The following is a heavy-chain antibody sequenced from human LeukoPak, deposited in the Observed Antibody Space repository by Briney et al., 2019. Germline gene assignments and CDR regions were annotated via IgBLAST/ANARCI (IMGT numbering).Heavy chain of an antibody. Sequence: GGYLRLSCAASGFTFSSYGMHWVRQAPGKGLEWVAVISYDGSNKYYADSVKGRFTISRDNSKNTLYLQMNSLRAEDTAVYYCAKSNIVVVVAATQEYFQHWGQGTLVTVSS. CDR2: ISYDGSNK. CDR3: AKSNIVVVVAATQEYFQH. V-gene: IGHV3-30*18. CDR1: GFTFSSYG. J-gene: IGHJ1*01. D-gene: IGHD2-15*01.